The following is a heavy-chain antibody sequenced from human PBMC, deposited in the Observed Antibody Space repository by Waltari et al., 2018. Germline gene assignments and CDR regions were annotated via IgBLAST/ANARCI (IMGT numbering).Heavy chain of an antibody. J-gene: IGHJ2*01. Sequence: QITLKESGPTVVKPTQTLTVTCTVSGFSLATSGGGVGWIRQPPGKAPEWLALIYWNDDDYYNPSLQSRLTITRDPSKNQVVLTLTNVDPVDTATYYCARTPPSGSYPTYYYFDLWGRGTLVTVSS. CDR1: GFSLATSGGG. D-gene: IGHD3-10*01. V-gene: IGHV2-5*01. CDR2: IYWNDDD. CDR3: ARTPPSGSYPTYYYFDL.